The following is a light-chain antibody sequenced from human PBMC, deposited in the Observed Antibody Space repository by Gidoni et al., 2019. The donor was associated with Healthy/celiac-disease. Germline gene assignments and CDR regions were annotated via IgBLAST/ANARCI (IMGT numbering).Light chain of an antibody. Sequence: DIHMTQSPSSLSASVGDRVTITCRASQSISSYLNWYQQKPGKAPKLLIYAASSLQSGVPARFSGSGSGTDFTLTISSLQPEDFATYYCQQSYNTPPAFGPGTKVDIK. V-gene: IGKV1-39*01. CDR2: AAS. CDR1: QSISSY. CDR3: QQSYNTPPA. J-gene: IGKJ3*01.